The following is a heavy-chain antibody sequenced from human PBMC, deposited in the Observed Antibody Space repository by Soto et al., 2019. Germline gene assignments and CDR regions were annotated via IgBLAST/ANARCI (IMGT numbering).Heavy chain of an antibody. CDR3: ARDFYSNSSGYNYFDY. J-gene: IGHJ4*02. Sequence: SQTLSLTCAISGDSVSGNSAAWNWIRQSPSRGLEWLGRTYYRSKWYNDYAVSVKSRITINPDTSKNQFSLQLNSVTPEDTAVYYCARDFYSNSSGYNYFDYWGQGTLVTVSS. CDR1: GDSVSGNSAA. V-gene: IGHV6-1*01. CDR2: TYYRSKWYN. D-gene: IGHD3-22*01.